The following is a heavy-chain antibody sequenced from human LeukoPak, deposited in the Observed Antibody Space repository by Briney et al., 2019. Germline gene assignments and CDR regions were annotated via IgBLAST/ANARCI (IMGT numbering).Heavy chain of an antibody. CDR2: IIPIFGTA. J-gene: IGHJ6*02. Sequence: GASVKVSCKASGGTFSSYAISWVRQAPGQGLEWMGGIIPIFGTANYAQKFQGRVTITADESTSTAYMELGSLRSEDTAVYYCASGEEVVVVPAADYYYGMDVWGQGTTVTVSS. D-gene: IGHD2-2*01. CDR1: GGTFSSYA. V-gene: IGHV1-69*13. CDR3: ASGEEVVVVPAADYYYGMDV.